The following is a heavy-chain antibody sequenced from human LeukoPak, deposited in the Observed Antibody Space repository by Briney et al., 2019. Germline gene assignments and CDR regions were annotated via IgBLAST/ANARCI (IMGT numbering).Heavy chain of an antibody. CDR3: AKNQVVPAARGKGFGY. CDR1: GFTFSSYA. Sequence: GGSLRLPCAASGFTFSSYAMSWVRQAPGRGLEWVSAISGSGGSTYYADSVKGRFTISRDNSKNTLYLQMNSLRAEDTAVYYCAKNQVVPAARGKGFGYWGQGTLFTVSS. D-gene: IGHD2-2*01. V-gene: IGHV3-23*01. J-gene: IGHJ4*02. CDR2: ISGSGGST.